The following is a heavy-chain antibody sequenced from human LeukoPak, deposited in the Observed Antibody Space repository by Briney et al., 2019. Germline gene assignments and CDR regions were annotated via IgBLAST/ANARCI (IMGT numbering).Heavy chain of an antibody. Sequence: SQTLSPTCTVSGGSISSGDYYWSWIRQPPGKGLEWIAYIYYSGSTYYNPSLKSRVTISVDTSKNQFSLKLSSVTAADTAVYYCARAISVDSSSSVAFDIWGQGTMVTVSS. CDR1: GGSISSGDYY. J-gene: IGHJ3*02. V-gene: IGHV4-30-4*01. CDR3: ARAISVDSSSSVAFDI. CDR2: IYYSGST. D-gene: IGHD6-6*01.